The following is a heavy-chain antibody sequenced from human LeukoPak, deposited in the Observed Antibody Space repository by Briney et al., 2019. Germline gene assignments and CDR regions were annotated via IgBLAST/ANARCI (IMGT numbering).Heavy chain of an antibody. CDR2: ISISGENT. J-gene: IGHJ4*02. CDR3: ARLISTSSSRFSDY. V-gene: IGHV3-23*01. Sequence: GSLRLSFAASGFPFSSYAMSWVRPAPGKGLEWVSAISISGENTYYADSVKGRFTISRDTSRNTLYLQMHSLRAEDTAVYYCARLISTSSSRFSDYWGQGTLVTVSS. D-gene: IGHD6-6*01. CDR1: GFPFSSYA.